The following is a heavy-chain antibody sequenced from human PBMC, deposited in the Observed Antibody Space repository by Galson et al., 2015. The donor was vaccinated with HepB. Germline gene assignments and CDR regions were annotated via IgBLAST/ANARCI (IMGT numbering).Heavy chain of an antibody. Sequence: SVKVSCKASGYTFTGYYMHWVRQAPGQGLEWMGWINPNSGGTNYAQKFQGRVTMTRDTSISTAYMELSRLRSDDTAVYYCARDRCMTRVRGYYYYYMDVWGRGTTVTVSS. J-gene: IGHJ6*03. CDR1: GYTFTGYY. CDR2: INPNSGGT. CDR3: ARDRCMTRVRGYYYYYMDV. D-gene: IGHD4-17*01. V-gene: IGHV1-2*02.